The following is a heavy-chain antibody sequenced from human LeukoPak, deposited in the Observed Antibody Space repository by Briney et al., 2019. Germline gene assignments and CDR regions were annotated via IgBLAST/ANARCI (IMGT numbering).Heavy chain of an antibody. CDR1: GFTFSGYY. CDR2: IGCSSTYK. Sequence: GGSLRLSCAASGFTFSGYYMSWVRQAPGKGLEWVSCIGCSSTYKNYADSVKGRFTISRDNAKNSLYLQMDGLRAEDTAVYYCARDRGAVAATWFDYWGQGTLVTVSS. V-gene: IGHV3-11*05. D-gene: IGHD6-19*01. CDR3: ARDRGAVAATWFDY. J-gene: IGHJ4*02.